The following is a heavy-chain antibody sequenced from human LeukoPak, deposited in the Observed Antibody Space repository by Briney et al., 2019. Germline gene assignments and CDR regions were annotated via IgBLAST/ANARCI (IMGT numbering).Heavy chain of an antibody. D-gene: IGHD1-26*01. V-gene: IGHV7-4-1*02. CDR3: ARGSVGGLDY. Sequence: GASVKVSCKASGYTFTSYGIHWVRQAPGQGLEWMGWINTDTGNPTYAQGFTGRFVFSLDTSVSTAYLQISSPKAEDTAVYYCARGSVGGLDYWGQGTLVTVSS. CDR2: INTDTGNP. J-gene: IGHJ4*02. CDR1: GYTFTSYG.